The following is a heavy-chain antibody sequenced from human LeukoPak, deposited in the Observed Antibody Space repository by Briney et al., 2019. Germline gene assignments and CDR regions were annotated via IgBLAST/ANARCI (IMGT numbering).Heavy chain of an antibody. V-gene: IGHV3-30*04. CDR3: ARLTGTYYYYYGMDV. D-gene: IGHD1-20*01. CDR1: GFTFSSYA. Sequence: HPGRSLRLSCAASGFTFSSYAMHWVRQAPGKGLEWVAVISYDGSNKYYADSVKGRFTISRDNSKNTLYLQMNRLRAEDTDVYYCARLTGTYYYYYGMDVWGQGTTVTVSS. CDR2: ISYDGSNK. J-gene: IGHJ6*02.